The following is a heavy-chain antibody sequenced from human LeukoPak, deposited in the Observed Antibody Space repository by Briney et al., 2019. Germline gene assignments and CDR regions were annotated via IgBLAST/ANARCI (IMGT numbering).Heavy chain of an antibody. CDR1: GGSISSGGYS. CDR2: IYHSGST. V-gene: IGHV4-30-2*01. Sequence: SETLSVTCAVSGGSISSGGYSWSWIRQPPGKGLEWIGYIYHSGSTYYNPSLKSRVTISVDRSKNQFSLKLSSVTAADTAVYYCAREWGSQFDPWGQGTLVTVSS. J-gene: IGHJ5*02. D-gene: IGHD3-16*01. CDR3: AREWGSQFDP.